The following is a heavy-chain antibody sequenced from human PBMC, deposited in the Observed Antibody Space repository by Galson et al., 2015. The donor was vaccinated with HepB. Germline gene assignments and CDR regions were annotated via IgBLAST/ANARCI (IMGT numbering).Heavy chain of an antibody. CDR1: GFTFSSYA. Sequence: SLRLSCAASGFTFSSYAMSWVRQAPGKGLEWVSAIRGSGGSTYYADSVKGRFTISRDNSKNTLYLQMNSLRAEDTAVYYCAKGLYSYGWVGLYYYYMDVWGKGTTVTVSS. J-gene: IGHJ6*03. CDR2: IRGSGGST. V-gene: IGHV3-23*01. CDR3: AKGLYSYGWVGLYYYYMDV. D-gene: IGHD5-18*01.